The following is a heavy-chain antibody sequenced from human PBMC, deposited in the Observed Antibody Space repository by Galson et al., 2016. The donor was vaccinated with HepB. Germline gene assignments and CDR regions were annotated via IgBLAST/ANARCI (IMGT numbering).Heavy chain of an antibody. J-gene: IGHJ4*02. CDR3: ARGSFKGRGGFDY. D-gene: IGHD3-10*01. Sequence: LSLTCAVYGGSFAGSHWSWIRHLPGKGLEWIGEIDHRGNTIYIPSLKSRVTRSIDTSKNQFSWRLTNKTVADSAVYYCARGSFKGRGGFDYWGQGTLVTVSS. CDR2: IDHRGNT. CDR1: GGSFAGSH. V-gene: IGHV4-34*01.